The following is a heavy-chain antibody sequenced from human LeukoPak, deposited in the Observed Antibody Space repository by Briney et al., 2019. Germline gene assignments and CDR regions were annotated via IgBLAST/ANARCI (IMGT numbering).Heavy chain of an antibody. J-gene: IGHJ4*02. V-gene: IGHV1-2*06. Sequence: ASVKVSCKASGYTFTSYGISWVRQAPGQGLEWMGRINPNSGGTNYAQKFQGRVTMTRDTSISTAHMELSRLRSDDTAVYYCARDRVRVEQWQVQPALRSMGYWGQGTLVTVSS. D-gene: IGHD6-19*01. CDR1: GYTFTSYG. CDR3: ARDRVRVEQWQVQPALRSMGY. CDR2: INPNSGGT.